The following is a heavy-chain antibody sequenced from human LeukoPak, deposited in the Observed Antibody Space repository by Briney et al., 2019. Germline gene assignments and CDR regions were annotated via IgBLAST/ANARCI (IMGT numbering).Heavy chain of an antibody. CDR2: VSYTGRT. Sequence: SETLSLTCTVSGGSHSGHYWSWIRQPPGKRLEWIGYVSYTGRTKYNPSLQSRVTISIDTSKSQFSLKLTSVTSADTAVYSCARLLDNDISGDPDTFDVWGQGTTVIVSS. CDR3: ARLLDNDISGDPDTFDV. V-gene: IGHV4-59*11. J-gene: IGHJ3*01. D-gene: IGHD3-22*01. CDR1: GGSHSGHY.